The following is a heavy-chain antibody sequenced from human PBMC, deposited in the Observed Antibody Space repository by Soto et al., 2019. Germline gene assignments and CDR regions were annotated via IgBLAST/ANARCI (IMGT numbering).Heavy chain of an antibody. D-gene: IGHD3-10*01. CDR2: IYYSGST. CDR1: GGSISSGGYY. Sequence: SETLSLTCTVSGGSISSGGYYWSWIRQHPGKGLEWIGYIYYSGSTYYNPSLKSRVTISVDTSKNQFSLKLSSVTAADTAVYYCAREPGSGSWGWFDPWGQGTLVTVSS. J-gene: IGHJ5*02. V-gene: IGHV4-31*03. CDR3: AREPGSGSWGWFDP.